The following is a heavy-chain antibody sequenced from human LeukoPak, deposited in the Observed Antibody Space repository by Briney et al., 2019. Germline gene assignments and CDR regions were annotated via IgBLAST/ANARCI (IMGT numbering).Heavy chain of an antibody. CDR3: ARSGYDLVSDY. D-gene: IGHD5-12*01. CDR2: ISWNSGSI. V-gene: IGHV3-9*01. Sequence: SGFTFDDXXXXXVRXAPGXGXXWVSGISWNSGSIGYADSVKGRFTISRDNAKNSLYLQMNSLRAEDTALYYCARSGYDLVSDYWGQGTLVTVSS. J-gene: IGHJ4*02. CDR1: GFTFDDXX.